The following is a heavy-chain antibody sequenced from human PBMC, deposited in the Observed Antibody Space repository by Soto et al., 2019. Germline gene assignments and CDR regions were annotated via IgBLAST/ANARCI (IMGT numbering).Heavy chain of an antibody. Sequence: QITLKESGPTLVKPTQTLTLTCTFSGFSLNTNGVGVGWIRQPPGKALEWLALIYWDDDKRYSPSLKSRLTITTDTSKNQVVLTMTNMDPVDTATYYCAHRRVRDSSGENFASWGQGTLVTVSS. J-gene: IGHJ4*02. CDR1: GFSLNTNGVG. CDR3: AHRRVRDSSGENFAS. V-gene: IGHV2-5*02. CDR2: IYWDDDK. D-gene: IGHD6-19*01.